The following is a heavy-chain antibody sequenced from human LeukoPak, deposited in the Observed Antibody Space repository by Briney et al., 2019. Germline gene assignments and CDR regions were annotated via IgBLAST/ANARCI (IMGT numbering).Heavy chain of an antibody. CDR3: AKVTKYSSSSRPNNNNDY. Sequence: GGSLRLSCAASGFTFSTYAMSWVRQAPGKGLEWVSAISGGGGSTYYADSVNGRFTISRDNSKNTLSLQMNSLRAEDTAVYYCAKVTKYSSSSRPNNNNDYWGQGTLVTVSS. D-gene: IGHD6-6*01. J-gene: IGHJ4*02. CDR1: GFTFSTYA. V-gene: IGHV3-23*01. CDR2: ISGGGGST.